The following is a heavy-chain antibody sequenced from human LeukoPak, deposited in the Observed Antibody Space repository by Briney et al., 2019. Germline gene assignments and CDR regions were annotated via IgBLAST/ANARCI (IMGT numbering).Heavy chain of an antibody. J-gene: IGHJ4*02. CDR1: GPSISSTIYY. CDR2: MHSSGRT. D-gene: IGHD3-22*01. CDR3: AREMYDSGGYRVSYFDY. Sequence: SETLSLTCTVPGPSISSTIYYWGWIRQPPGKGLEWLGSMHSSGRTYYNPSLKSLVTISIDTSKNQFSLKRSSVTAADTAVYYCAREMYDSGGYRVSYFDYWGQGTLVTVSS. V-gene: IGHV4-39*07.